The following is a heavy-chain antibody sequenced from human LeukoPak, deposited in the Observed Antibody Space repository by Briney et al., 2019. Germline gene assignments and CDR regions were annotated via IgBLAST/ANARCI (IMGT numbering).Heavy chain of an antibody. D-gene: IGHD4-11*01. V-gene: IGHV3-33*08. J-gene: IGHJ4*02. CDR2: IWYDGSNK. CDR3: ARVQSGDYLDY. Sequence: GGSLRLSCAASGFTFSSNWIHWVRQAPGKGLEWVAVIWYDGSNKYYADSVKGRFTISRDNSKNTLYLQMNSLRAEDTAVYYCARVQSGDYLDYWGQGTLVTVSS. CDR1: GFTFSSNW.